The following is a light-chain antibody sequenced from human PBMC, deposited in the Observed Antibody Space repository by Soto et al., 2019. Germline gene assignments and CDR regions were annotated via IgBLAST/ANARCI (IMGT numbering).Light chain of an antibody. CDR1: SGHSSYA. V-gene: IGLV4-69*02. CDR2: LNSDGSH. J-gene: IGLJ3*02. CDR3: QTWDSGIRV. Sequence: QPVLTQSPSASASLGASVKLTCTLSSGHSSYAIAWHRQQPEKGPRYLMKLNSDGSHSKGDGIPDRFSGSSSGAERYLTISSLQSEDEADYYCQTWDSGIRVFGGGTKLTVL.